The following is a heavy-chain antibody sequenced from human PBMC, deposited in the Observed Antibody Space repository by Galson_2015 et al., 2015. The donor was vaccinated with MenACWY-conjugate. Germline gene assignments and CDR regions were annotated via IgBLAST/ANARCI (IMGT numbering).Heavy chain of an antibody. CDR2: ITTTGETA. J-gene: IGHJ4*02. D-gene: IGHD2-2*01. Sequence: SLRLSCATSGLTFSSHAMKWVRQAPGEGLQWVSSITTTGETAYYADSVKGRFTISRETSKNTVYLQMNSLRADDTAIYYCARDMPGGFMPDFWGQGTLVTVSS. V-gene: IGHV3-23*01. CDR3: ARDMPGGFMPDF. CDR1: GLTFSSHA.